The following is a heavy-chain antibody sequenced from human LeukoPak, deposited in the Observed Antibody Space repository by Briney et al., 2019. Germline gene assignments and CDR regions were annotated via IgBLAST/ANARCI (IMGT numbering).Heavy chain of an antibody. V-gene: IGHV3-21*01. CDR3: ARDPARYCSGGSCYAHEYFQH. J-gene: IGHJ1*01. Sequence: GGSLRLSCAASGFTFINAWMAWVRQAPGKGLEWVSSISSSSSYIYYADSVKGRFTISRDNAKNSLYLQMNSLRAEDTAVYYCARDPARYCSGGSCYAHEYFQHWGQGTLVTVSS. CDR2: ISSSSSYI. CDR1: GFTFINAW. D-gene: IGHD2-15*01.